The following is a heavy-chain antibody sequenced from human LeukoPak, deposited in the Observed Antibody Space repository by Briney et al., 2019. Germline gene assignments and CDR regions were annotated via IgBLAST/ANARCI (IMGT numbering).Heavy chain of an antibody. CDR1: GYPINSDYH. J-gene: IGHJ4*02. CDR3: ARSPGRAASYYFDN. CDR2: LYHSGSP. Sequence: ASETLSLTCAVSGYPINSDYHWGWIRQPPGKGLEWIGNLYHSGSPYYSPSLKSRVTISVDTSKNQLSLKVNSVTAADTAVYYCARSPGRAASYYFDNWGRGTLVTVPS. D-gene: IGHD2-15*01. V-gene: IGHV4-38-2*01.